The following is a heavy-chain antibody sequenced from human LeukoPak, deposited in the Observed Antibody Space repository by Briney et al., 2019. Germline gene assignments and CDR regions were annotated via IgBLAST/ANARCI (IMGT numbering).Heavy chain of an antibody. J-gene: IGHJ4*02. CDR3: AKEGQLWPRAMGYYFDY. CDR1: GGSISSSSYY. CDR2: IYYSGST. D-gene: IGHD5-18*01. V-gene: IGHV4-39*02. Sequence: SETLSLTCTVSGGSISSSSYYWGWIRQPPGKGLEWIGSIYYSGSTYYNPSLKSRVTISVATSKNQFSLKLSSVTAADTAVYYCAKEGQLWPRAMGYYFDYWGQGTLVTVSS.